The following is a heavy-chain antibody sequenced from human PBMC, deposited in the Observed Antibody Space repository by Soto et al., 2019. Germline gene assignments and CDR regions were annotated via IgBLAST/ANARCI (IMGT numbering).Heavy chain of an antibody. CDR1: GGSISTYY. J-gene: IGHJ4*02. V-gene: IGHV4-59*01. CDR3: ARDLLGATDF. Sequence: SETLSLTCTVSGGSISTYYWSWIRQSPGKGLEWIGYISYSGITNYNPSLKSRVTISVDTSKNQFSLKLSSVTAADTAVYYCARDLLGATDFWGLGTLVTVS. D-gene: IGHD1-26*01. CDR2: ISYSGIT.